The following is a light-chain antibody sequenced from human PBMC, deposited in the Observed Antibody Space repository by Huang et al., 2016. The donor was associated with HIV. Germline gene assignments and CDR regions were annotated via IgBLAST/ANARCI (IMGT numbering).Light chain of an antibody. J-gene: IGKJ4*01. Sequence: AIRMTQSPSSLSASTGDRVTITCRASQGVSSYLAWYQHKPGTAPKLLIYAASTLQSGVPSRFSRSGSGTDFTLTISCLQSEDFATYYCQQYYDSPPTFGGGTKVEIK. CDR3: QQYYDSPPT. V-gene: IGKV1-8*01. CDR2: AAS. CDR1: QGVSSY.